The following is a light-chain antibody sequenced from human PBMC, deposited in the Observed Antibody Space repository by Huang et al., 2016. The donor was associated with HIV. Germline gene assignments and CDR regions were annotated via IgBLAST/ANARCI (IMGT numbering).Light chain of an antibody. J-gene: IGKJ2*01. CDR2: VAS. CDR3: QHYGTSPQT. CDR1: QSSNNNY. Sequence: EIVLTQSPGTLSLSPGEGATLSCRASQSSNNNYLAWFQQKPGQPPRLLIYVASSRATGVPDRFTGSGSGTDFKLTISRLETEDFAMYFCQHYGTSPQTFGQGTKLEIK. V-gene: IGKV3-20*01.